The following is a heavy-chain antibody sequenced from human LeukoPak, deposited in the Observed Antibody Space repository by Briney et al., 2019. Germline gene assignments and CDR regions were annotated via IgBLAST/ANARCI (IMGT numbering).Heavy chain of an antibody. J-gene: IGHJ5*02. V-gene: IGHV3-23*01. Sequence: PGGTLRLSCAASGFTFSSYGMSWVRQAPGKGLEWVSAISGSGSSTYYAASVKGRFTISRDNSKNTLYLQMNSLRAEDSAVYYCGCDGYNFVGWFNPWGQGTLVTVSS. CDR3: GCDGYNFVGWFNP. CDR1: GFTFSSYG. D-gene: IGHD5-24*01. CDR2: ISGSGSST.